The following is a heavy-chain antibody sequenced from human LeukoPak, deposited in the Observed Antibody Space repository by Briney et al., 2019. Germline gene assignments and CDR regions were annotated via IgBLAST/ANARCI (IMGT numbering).Heavy chain of an antibody. CDR1: GYTFTSYA. V-gene: IGHV1-3*01. J-gene: IGHJ4*02. Sequence: ASVKVSCKASGYTFTSYAMHWVRQAPGQRLEWMGWINAGNGNTIYSQKFQGRATITRDTSASTAYMELSSLRSEDTAVYYCAARPGYWGQGTLVTVSS. CDR3: AARPGY. CDR2: INAGNGNT. D-gene: IGHD6-6*01.